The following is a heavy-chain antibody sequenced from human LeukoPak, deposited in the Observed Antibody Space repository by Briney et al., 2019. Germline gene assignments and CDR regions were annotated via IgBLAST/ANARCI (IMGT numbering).Heavy chain of an antibody. V-gene: IGHV1-69*04. Sequence: SVKVSCTASGGTFNSYTISWVRQAPGQGLEWMGRIIPVLGIANYAQRFQGRVTITADKSTNTAYMELSSLRSEDTGVYYCARECEAYYFDYWGQGTLVTVSS. J-gene: IGHJ4*02. CDR1: GGTFNSYT. CDR3: ARECEAYYFDY. CDR2: IIPVLGIA. D-gene: IGHD3-16*01.